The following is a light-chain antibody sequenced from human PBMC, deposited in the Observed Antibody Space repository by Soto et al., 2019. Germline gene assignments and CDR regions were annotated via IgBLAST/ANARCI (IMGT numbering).Light chain of an antibody. Sequence: QSVLTQPPSVSGAPGQRVTISCTGSSSNIGAGYDVHWYQHLPGTAPKLLIYRNINRPSGVPDRFSGSKSGTSASLAITGLQAEDEADYYCQSYDSSLSVVFGGGTKVTVL. CDR1: SSNIGAGYD. V-gene: IGLV1-40*01. CDR2: RNI. J-gene: IGLJ2*01. CDR3: QSYDSSLSVV.